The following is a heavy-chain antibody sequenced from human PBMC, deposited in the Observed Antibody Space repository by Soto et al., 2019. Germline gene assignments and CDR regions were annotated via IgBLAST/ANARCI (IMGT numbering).Heavy chain of an antibody. D-gene: IGHD2-2*01. CDR3: ARAKVRPPCSSTSCYLYYYMDV. CDR2: TYYRSKWYN. CDR1: GDSVSSNSAA. V-gene: IGHV6-1*01. Sequence: PSQTLSLTCAISGDSVSSNSAAWNWIRQSPSRGLEWLGRTYYRSKWYNDYAVSVKSRITINPYTSKNQFSLQLNSVTPEDTAVYYCARAKVRPPCSSTSCYLYYYMDVWGKGTTVTVSS. J-gene: IGHJ6*03.